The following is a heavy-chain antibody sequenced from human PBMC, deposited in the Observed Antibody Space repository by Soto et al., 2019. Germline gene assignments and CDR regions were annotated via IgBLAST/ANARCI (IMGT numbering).Heavy chain of an antibody. J-gene: IGHJ4*02. CDR2: VFHSGSA. Sequence: QLQLQESGPGLVKPSGTLSLTCGVSGGSLSTPVWWSWVRLPQGKGLERIGEVFHSGSANYNPSLQSRVTVSLDKSTKRFSLRLSSVTAADTAVYYCARKAWTRLDYWGQGALVTVSS. CDR3: ARKAWTRLDY. D-gene: IGHD1-1*01. V-gene: IGHV4-4*02. CDR1: GGSLSTPVW.